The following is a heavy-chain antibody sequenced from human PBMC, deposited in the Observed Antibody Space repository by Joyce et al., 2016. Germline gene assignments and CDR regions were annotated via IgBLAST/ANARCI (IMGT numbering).Heavy chain of an antibody. CDR1: GSSLSSGYY. CDR3: ARQDSSGYFPTIDY. D-gene: IGHD3-22*01. J-gene: IGHJ4*02. CDR2: IYHSGNT. V-gene: IGHV4-38-2*01. Sequence: QVQLQESGPGLAKPSETLSLTCAVSGSSLSSGYYWGWIRQPPGKGLEWMGFIYHSGNTYDKSSLKSRVTISIDTSKNQFSLKLSSVTAADTAVYYCARQDSSGYFPTIDYWGQGTLVTVSS.